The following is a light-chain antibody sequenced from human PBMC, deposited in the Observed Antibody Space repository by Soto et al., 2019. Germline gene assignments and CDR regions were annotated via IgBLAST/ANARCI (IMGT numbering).Light chain of an antibody. CDR1: QSICCY. J-gene: IGKJ1*01. Sequence: EIQMTQSPSTLSASLGERVTLSCRASQSICCYLAWYQQKPGKAPKFLIYGASTLDTGIPARFSGSGSGTEFTLTISSLEPEDFAMYYCQQYSSYPCTFGQGTQLEIK. V-gene: IGKV3-15*01. CDR2: GAS. CDR3: QQYSSYPCT.